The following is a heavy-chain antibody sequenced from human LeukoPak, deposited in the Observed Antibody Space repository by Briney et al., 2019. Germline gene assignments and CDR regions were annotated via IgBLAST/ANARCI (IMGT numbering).Heavy chain of an antibody. D-gene: IGHD5-12*01. CDR3: ARGGGYSGYLFYFDS. V-gene: IGHV3-23*01. CDR1: GPTFSVYA. J-gene: IGHJ4*02. Sequence: GGSLRLSCAASGPTFSVYAMRWVRQAPGKGLEWVSGISCSGTGTYYADSVKGRFTISRDNSKNMLYLQMNSLYAEDTAVFYCARGGGYSGYLFYFDSWGQGTLVSVSS. CDR2: ISCSGTGT.